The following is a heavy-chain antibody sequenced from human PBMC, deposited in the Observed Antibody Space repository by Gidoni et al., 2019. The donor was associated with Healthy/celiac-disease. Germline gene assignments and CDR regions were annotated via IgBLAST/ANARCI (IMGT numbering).Heavy chain of an antibody. CDR3: QEGGGARGYSGYDSYYFDY. Sequence: QVQLVQSGAEVKKPGSSVKVSCKASGGTFSSYAISWVRQAPGQGLAWMGRIIPLLGITTHAQKFQGSVTITADKSTSRAYMELRSLRSEYTAVYHCQEGGGARGYSGYDSYYFDYWGQGTLVTVSS. V-gene: IGHV1-69*04. J-gene: IGHJ4*02. D-gene: IGHD5-12*01. CDR1: GGTFSSYA. CDR2: IIPLLGIT.